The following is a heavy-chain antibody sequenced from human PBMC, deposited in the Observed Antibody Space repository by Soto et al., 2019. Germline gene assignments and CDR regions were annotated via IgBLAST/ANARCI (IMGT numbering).Heavy chain of an antibody. J-gene: IGHJ6*02. V-gene: IGHV4-59*08. Sequence: SETLSLTCTVAGGSISSYYWSWIRQPPGKGLEWIGYIYCSGSTNYNPSLKSRVTISVDTSKNQFSLKLSSVTAADTAVYYCARGGAYYYGMDVWGQGTTVTVSS. CDR3: ARGGAYYYGMDV. CDR1: GGSISSYY. CDR2: IYCSGST. D-gene: IGHD1-26*01.